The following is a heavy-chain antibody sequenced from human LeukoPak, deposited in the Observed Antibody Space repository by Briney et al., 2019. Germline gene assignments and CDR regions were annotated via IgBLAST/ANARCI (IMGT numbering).Heavy chain of an antibody. CDR1: GFTLTNYA. CDR2: ISGSGGST. V-gene: IGHV3-23*01. CDR3: AKDRRYSGRYHFDH. D-gene: IGHD1-26*01. J-gene: IGHJ4*02. Sequence: GGSLRLSCAASGFTLTNYAMSWVRQPPGKGLEWVSAISGSGGSTFYADSVKGRFTISRDSSENTMYLQMNSLRVEDTAVYYCAKDRRYSGRYHFDHWGQGSLVPVSS.